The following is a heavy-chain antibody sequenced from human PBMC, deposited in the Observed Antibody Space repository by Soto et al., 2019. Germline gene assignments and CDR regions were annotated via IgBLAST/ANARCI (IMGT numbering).Heavy chain of an antibody. D-gene: IGHD3-9*01. CDR2: IYDSGRT. J-gene: IGHJ6*04. V-gene: IGHV4-39*01. Sequence: SETLSLTCTVSGDSISSRSYYWGWIRQPPGKGLEWVGSIYDSGRTNYSPSLKSRVTISVDKAKNQFSLKLSSVAAADTAVYYCGRSRLTGYYMEDVWGKGTTVTVSS. CDR1: GDSISSRSYY. CDR3: GRSRLTGYYMEDV.